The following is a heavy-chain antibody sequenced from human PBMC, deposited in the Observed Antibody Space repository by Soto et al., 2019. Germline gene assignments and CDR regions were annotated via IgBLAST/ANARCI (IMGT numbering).Heavy chain of an antibody. V-gene: IGHV3-48*01. J-gene: IGHJ4*02. CDR2: ISSSSSTI. CDR3: ARAGEYYDFWSGIDY. D-gene: IGHD3-3*01. Sequence: EVQLVESGGGLVQPGGSLRLSCAASGFTFSSYSMNWVRQAPGKGLEWVSYISSSSSTIYYADSVKGRFTISRDNAKNSLYLQMNSLRAEDTAVYYCARAGEYYDFWSGIDYWGQGTLVTVSS. CDR1: GFTFSSYS.